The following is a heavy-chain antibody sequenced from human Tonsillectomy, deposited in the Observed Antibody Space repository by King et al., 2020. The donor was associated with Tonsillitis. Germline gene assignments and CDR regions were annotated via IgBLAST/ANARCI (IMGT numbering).Heavy chain of an antibody. D-gene: IGHD7-27*01. CDR3: AHTAPGALDY. CDR1: GFSLSTSGVG. V-gene: IGHV2-5*01. Sequence: TLKESGPTLVKPTQTLTLTCTFSGFSLSTSGVGVGWIRQPPGKALEWLALIFWNYAKRHSPSLKSRLTITKDTSKNQVVLTMTNMDRVDTATYYCAHTAPGALDYWGQGTLVTVSS. J-gene: IGHJ4*02. CDR2: IFWNYAK.